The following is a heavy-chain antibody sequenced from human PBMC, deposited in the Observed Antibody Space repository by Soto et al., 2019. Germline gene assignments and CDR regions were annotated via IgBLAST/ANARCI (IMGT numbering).Heavy chain of an antibody. CDR1: GFIFSNYG. Sequence: QVQLVESGGGVVQPGRSLRLSCAASGFIFSNYGMHWVRQAPGKGLEWVGVIWYDGSKKYYGDSVKGRFTISRDNSKNTLYLQMNSLRAEDTAVYHCRATGDDAFDIWGQGTMVTVSS. CDR3: RATGDDAFDI. CDR2: IWYDGSKK. D-gene: IGHD1-1*01. V-gene: IGHV3-33*01. J-gene: IGHJ3*02.